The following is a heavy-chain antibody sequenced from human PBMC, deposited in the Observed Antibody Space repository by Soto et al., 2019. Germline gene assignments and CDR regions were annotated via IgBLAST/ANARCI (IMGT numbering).Heavy chain of an antibody. V-gene: IGHV4-38-2*02. CDR1: GYSISSGYY. D-gene: IGHD3-22*01. Sequence: SETLSLTCTVSGYSISSGYYWAWIWQPPGKGLEWIGSVYHSGGTYYNPSLKSRLSVSMDTSKNQFSLKLTSVTAADTAVYFCARDLDSSGEAYWGQGTLVTVSS. J-gene: IGHJ4*02. CDR3: ARDLDSSGEAY. CDR2: VYHSGGT.